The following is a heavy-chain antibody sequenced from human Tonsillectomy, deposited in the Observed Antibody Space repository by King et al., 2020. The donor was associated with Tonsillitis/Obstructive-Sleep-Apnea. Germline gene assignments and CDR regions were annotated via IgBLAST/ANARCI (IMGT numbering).Heavy chain of an antibody. CDR3: AKGSHDFDY. CDR1: GFTFGSYA. Sequence: VQLVESGGGLVQPGGSLRLSCAASGFTFGSYAMTWVRQAPGKGLERVSTINVSGRYTYYADSVKGRFTISRDNSKSTLFLQMNSLRAEDTAVYYCAKGSHDFDYWGQGTLVTVSS. J-gene: IGHJ4*02. V-gene: IGHV3-23*04. CDR2: INVSGRYT.